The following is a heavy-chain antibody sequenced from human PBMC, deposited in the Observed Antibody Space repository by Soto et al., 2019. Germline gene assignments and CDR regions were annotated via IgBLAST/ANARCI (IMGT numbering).Heavy chain of an antibody. CDR3: ARLVYDTRLNYMYFDF. CDR2: IFHDGTA. V-gene: IGHV4-4*02. D-gene: IGHD3-10*01. Sequence: QVKLQESGPGLATPSGTLSLTCAVSGVSISSGNWWTWVRQSPQRGLEYIGEIFHDGTANYYPSFERRVAISVDTSKNQLSLKLPSVTAADTAIYFCARLVYDTRLNYMYFDFWGQGTLVTVSS. CDR1: GVSISSGNW. J-gene: IGHJ4*02.